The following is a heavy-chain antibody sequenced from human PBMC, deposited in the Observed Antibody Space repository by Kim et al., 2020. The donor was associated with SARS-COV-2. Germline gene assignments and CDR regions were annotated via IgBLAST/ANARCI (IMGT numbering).Heavy chain of an antibody. V-gene: IGHV3-23*01. CDR1: GFTFSSYA. CDR3: AKDQNMVRGVRPYYFDY. CDR2: ISGSGGST. D-gene: IGHD3-10*01. J-gene: IGHJ4*02. Sequence: GGSLRLSCAASGFTFSSYAMSWVRQAPGKGLEWVSAISGSGGSTYYADSVKGRFTISRDNSKNTLYLQMNSLRAEDTAVYYCAKDQNMVRGVRPYYFDYWGQGTLVTVSS.